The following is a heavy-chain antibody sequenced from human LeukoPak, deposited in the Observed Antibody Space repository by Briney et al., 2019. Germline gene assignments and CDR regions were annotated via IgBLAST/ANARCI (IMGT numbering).Heavy chain of an antibody. V-gene: IGHV3-15*01. CDR1: RFTFSNAW. CDR3: TTTWVGATTATDY. D-gene: IGHD1-26*01. J-gene: IGHJ4*02. Sequence: GGSLRLSCAASRFTFSNAWMSWVRQAPGKGREWGGRIKSKTDGGTTDYAAPVKGRFTISRDDAKNTLYLQMNSLKTEDTAVYYCTTTWVGATTATDYWGQGTLVTVSS. CDR2: IKSKTDGGTT.